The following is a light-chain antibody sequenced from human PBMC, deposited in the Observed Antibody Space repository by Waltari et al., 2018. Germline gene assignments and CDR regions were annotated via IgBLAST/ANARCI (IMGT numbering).Light chain of an antibody. CDR3: QHYYSTPLA. J-gene: IGKJ4*01. CDR2: WAS. V-gene: IGKV4-1*01. CDR1: QSVLSRTNNKNY. Sequence: DIVMTQSPDSLAVSLGGRATINCRSSQSVLSRTNNKNYLAWYQRKQGHPPKLLIYWASTRESGVPDRFSGSGSGTDFTLTISSLQAEDVAVYYCQHYYSTPLAFGGGTKVEIK.